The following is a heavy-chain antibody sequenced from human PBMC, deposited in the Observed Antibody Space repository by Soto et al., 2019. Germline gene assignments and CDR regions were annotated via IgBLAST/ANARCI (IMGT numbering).Heavy chain of an antibody. J-gene: IGHJ4*02. V-gene: IGHV4-59*01. Sequence: NPSDTLSLTCTVSGGSISMYYWSWIVQPPGKGLEWIGYIYYSGSTNYNPSLKSRVTISVDTSKNQFSLKLSSVTAADTAVYYCARRWGGPLDYSGQGTLVPVSS. D-gene: IGHD2-21*01. CDR3: ARRWGGPLDY. CDR1: GGSISMYY. CDR2: IYYSGST.